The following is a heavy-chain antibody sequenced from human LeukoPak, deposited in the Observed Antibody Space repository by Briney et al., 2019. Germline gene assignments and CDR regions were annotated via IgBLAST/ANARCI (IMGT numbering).Heavy chain of an antibody. CDR2: INPSGGST. CDR1: GYTFTSYY. Sequence: ASVKVSCKASGYTFTSYYMHWVRQAPGKGLEGMGIINPSGGSTSYAQKFQGRVTMTRDTSTSTVYMELSSLRSEDTAVYYCARSSIEYQLLAYYYYMDVWGKGTTVTVSS. V-gene: IGHV1-46*03. J-gene: IGHJ6*03. CDR3: ARSSIEYQLLAYYYYMDV. D-gene: IGHD2-2*01.